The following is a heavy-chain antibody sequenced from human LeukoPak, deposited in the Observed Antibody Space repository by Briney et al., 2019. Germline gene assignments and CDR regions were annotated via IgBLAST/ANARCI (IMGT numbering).Heavy chain of an antibody. CDR3: AKDIIVVVVAANLGGDY. D-gene: IGHD2-15*01. J-gene: IGHJ4*02. CDR2: ISGSGGST. CDR1: GFTFSSYP. Sequence: GGSLSLSCAASGFTFSSYPMSWVPQAPGKGLEWVSAISGSGGSTYYADSVKGRFTISRDNSKNTLYLQMNSLRAEDTAVYYCAKDIIVVVVAANLGGDYWGQGTLVTVSS. V-gene: IGHV3-23*01.